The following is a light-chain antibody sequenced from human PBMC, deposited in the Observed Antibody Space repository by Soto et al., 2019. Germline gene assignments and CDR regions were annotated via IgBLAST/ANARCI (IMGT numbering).Light chain of an antibody. J-gene: IGKJ3*01. CDR3: QQSYSTPFT. CDR1: QRNSTY. Sequence: DLQMTQSPSPLSASVGDRVTITCRASQRNSTYLNWFQQKPGKAPKGLISAASNLQSGVPSRFSGSGSGTDFTLTISSLQPEDFATYCCQQSYSTPFTFGPGTKVDIK. V-gene: IGKV1-39*01. CDR2: AAS.